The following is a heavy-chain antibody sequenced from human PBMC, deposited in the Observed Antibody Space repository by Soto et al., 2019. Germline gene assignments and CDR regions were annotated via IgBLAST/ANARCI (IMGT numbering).Heavy chain of an antibody. CDR3: ARARYYYDSSGYKKEYYFDY. Sequence: PSETLSLTCTVSGGSISSGGYYWSWIRQHPGKGLEWIGYIYYSGSTYYNPSLKSRVTISVDTSKNQFSLKLSSVTAADTAVYYCARARYYYDSSGYKKEYYFDYWGQGTLVTVSS. J-gene: IGHJ4*02. V-gene: IGHV4-31*03. CDR1: GGSISSGGYY. D-gene: IGHD3-22*01. CDR2: IYYSGST.